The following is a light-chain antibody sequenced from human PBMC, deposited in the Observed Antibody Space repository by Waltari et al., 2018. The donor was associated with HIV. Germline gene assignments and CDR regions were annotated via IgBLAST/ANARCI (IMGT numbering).Light chain of an antibody. V-gene: IGLV2-8*01. CDR1: SSDVGGSNY. CDR3: SSYAGSNWV. CDR2: EVI. Sequence: QSALTQPPSASGSPGQSVTISCTGTSSDVGGSNYVSWYQQHPGKAPKYMIYEVIKRPSGVPDRFSGSKSGNTASLTVSGLQAEDEADYYCSSYAGSNWVFGGGTKLTVL. J-gene: IGLJ3*02.